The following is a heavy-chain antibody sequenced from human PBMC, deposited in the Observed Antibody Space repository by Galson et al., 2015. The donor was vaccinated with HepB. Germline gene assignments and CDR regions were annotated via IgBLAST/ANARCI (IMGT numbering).Heavy chain of an antibody. D-gene: IGHD2-21*02. CDR3: AAQTSYCGGDCYLTPYWYFDL. V-gene: IGHV1-58*01. J-gene: IGHJ2*01. Sequence: SVKVSCKASGFTFTSSAVQWVRQARGQRLEWIGWIVVGSGNTNYAQKFQERVTITRDMSTSTAYMELSSLRSEDTAVYYCAAQTSYCGGDCYLTPYWYFDLWGRGTLVTVSS. CDR2: IVVGSGNT. CDR1: GFTFTSSA.